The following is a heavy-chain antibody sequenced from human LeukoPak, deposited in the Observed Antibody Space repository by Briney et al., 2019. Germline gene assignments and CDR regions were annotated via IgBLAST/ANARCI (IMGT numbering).Heavy chain of an antibody. CDR3: AIPFRSC. CDR2: FNQDGSER. CDR1: GFTLSNSW. Sequence: GGSLRLSCAASGFTLSNSWMNWVRQAPGKGLEWVASFNQDGSERYYVDSVKGRFTISRDIAKNSLYRKMNSLRAEHTAVYYWAIPFRSCWGEGTPVSASS. V-gene: IGHV3-7*02. D-gene: IGHD6-13*01. J-gene: IGHJ4*02.